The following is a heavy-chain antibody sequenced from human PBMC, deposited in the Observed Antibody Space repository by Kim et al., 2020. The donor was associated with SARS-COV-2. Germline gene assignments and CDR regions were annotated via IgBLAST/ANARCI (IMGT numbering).Heavy chain of an antibody. Sequence: YSPSFQGQVTISADKSISTAYLQWSSLKASDTAMYYCARFPSDDNLSFDYWGQGTLVTVSS. J-gene: IGHJ4*02. V-gene: IGHV5-51*01. CDR3: ARFPSDDNLSFDY. D-gene: IGHD1-1*01.